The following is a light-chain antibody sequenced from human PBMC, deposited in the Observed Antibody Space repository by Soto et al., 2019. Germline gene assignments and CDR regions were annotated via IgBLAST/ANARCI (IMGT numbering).Light chain of an antibody. CDR1: QGISTY. Sequence: DIPMTQSPSSLSASVGDRVTITCLASQGISTYLNWYHQKPGKAPKLLIYAASSLQSGVPSRFSGSGSETDFTLTISSLQPEDFATYSCQQSYSTTWTFGQGTKVDIK. CDR3: QQSYSTTWT. V-gene: IGKV1-39*01. J-gene: IGKJ1*01. CDR2: AAS.